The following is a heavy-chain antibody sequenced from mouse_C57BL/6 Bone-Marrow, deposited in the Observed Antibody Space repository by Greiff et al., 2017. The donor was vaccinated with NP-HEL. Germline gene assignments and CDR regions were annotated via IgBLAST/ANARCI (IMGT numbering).Heavy chain of an antibody. V-gene: IGHV1-76*01. J-gene: IGHJ3*01. D-gene: IGHD1-1*01. CDR3: ARGNYYGSSPFAY. Sequence: VKLMESGAELVRPGASVKLSCKASGYTFTDYYINWVKQRPGQGLEWIARIYPGSGNTYYNEKFKGKATLTAEKSSSTAYMQLSSLTSEDSAVYFCARGNYYGSSPFAYWGQGTLVTVSA. CDR2: IYPGSGNT. CDR1: GYTFTDYY.